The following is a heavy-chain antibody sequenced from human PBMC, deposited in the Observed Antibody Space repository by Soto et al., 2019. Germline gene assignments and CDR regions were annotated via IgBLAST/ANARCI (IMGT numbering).Heavy chain of an antibody. Sequence: SQTLSLTCAISGDSVSSNSAAWNWLRQSPSRGLEWLGRTYYRSKWYNDYAVSVKSRIIINPDTSKNQFSLQLNSVTAEDTAIYYCTRALSGSGPDSWGQGTLVTVSS. CDR2: TYYRSKWYN. V-gene: IGHV6-1*01. D-gene: IGHD6-19*01. J-gene: IGHJ4*02. CDR1: GDSVSSNSAA. CDR3: TRALSGSGPDS.